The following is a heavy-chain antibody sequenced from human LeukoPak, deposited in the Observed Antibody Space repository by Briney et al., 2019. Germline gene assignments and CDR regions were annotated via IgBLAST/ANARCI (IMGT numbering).Heavy chain of an antibody. CDR2: IFFSGST. J-gene: IGHJ4*02. CDR1: GGSISSSSYF. D-gene: IGHD4-17*01. Sequence: SGTLSLTCTVSGGSISSSSYFWGWIRQPPGKGLEWIGSIFFSGSTYYNPSLNSRVTISIDTSKNHFSLRLSSVTAADTAVYYCASQMNTVTADYWGQGTLVTVSS. CDR3: ASQMNTVTADY. V-gene: IGHV4-39*01.